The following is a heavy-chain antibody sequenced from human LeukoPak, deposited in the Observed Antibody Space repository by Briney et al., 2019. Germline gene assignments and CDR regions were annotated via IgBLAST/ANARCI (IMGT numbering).Heavy chain of an antibody. V-gene: IGHV3-48*03. CDR2: ISSSGSTI. J-gene: IGHJ5*02. CDR3: ARAVRYFTEDYWFDP. CDR1: GFTFSSYE. Sequence: GGSLRLSCAASGFTFSSYEMNWVRQAPGKGLEWVSYISSSGSTIYYADSVKGRFTISRDNAKNSLYLQMNSLRAEDTAVYYCARAVRYFTEDYWFDPWGQGTLVTVSS. D-gene: IGHD3-9*01.